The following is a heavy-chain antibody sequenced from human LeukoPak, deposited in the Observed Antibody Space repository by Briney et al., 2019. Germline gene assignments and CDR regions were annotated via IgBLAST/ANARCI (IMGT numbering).Heavy chain of an antibody. D-gene: IGHD5-24*01. J-gene: IGHJ3*02. V-gene: IGHV1-69*05. CDR3: ARSRDGYSTDAFDI. CDR2: IIPIFGTA. CDR1: GGTFSRYA. Sequence: SVKVSCKASGGTFSRYAISWVRQAPGQGLEWMGGIIPIFGTANYAQKFQGRVTITTDESTSTAYMELSSLRSEDTAVYYCARSRDGYSTDAFDIWGQGTMVTVSS.